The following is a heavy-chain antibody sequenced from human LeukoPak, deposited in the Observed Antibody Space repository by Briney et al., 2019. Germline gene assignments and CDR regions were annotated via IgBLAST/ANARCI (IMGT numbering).Heavy chain of an antibody. Sequence: ASVKVSCKASGYTFTGYYMHWVRQAPGQGLEWMGWINPNSGGTNYAQKFQGRVNMTRDTSISTAYMELSRLRSDDTAMYYCARDPGSYYDSSGTEYWGQGTLVTVSS. CDR1: GYTFTGYY. V-gene: IGHV1-2*02. CDR3: ARDPGSYYDSSGTEY. D-gene: IGHD3-22*01. J-gene: IGHJ4*02. CDR2: INPNSGGT.